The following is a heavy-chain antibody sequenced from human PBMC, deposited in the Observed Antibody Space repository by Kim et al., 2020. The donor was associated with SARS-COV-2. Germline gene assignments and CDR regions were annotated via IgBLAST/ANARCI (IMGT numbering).Heavy chain of an antibody. Sequence: GGSLRLSCAASGFTFSSYSMNWVRQAPGKGLEWVSSISSSSSYIYYADSVKGRFTISRDNAKNSLYLQMNSLRAEDTAVYYCARGDCSGGSCYSYYYYGMDVWGRGTTVTVSS. J-gene: IGHJ6*02. V-gene: IGHV3-21*01. CDR3: ARGDCSGGSCYSYYYYGMDV. CDR2: ISSSSSYI. D-gene: IGHD2-15*01. CDR1: GFTFSSYS.